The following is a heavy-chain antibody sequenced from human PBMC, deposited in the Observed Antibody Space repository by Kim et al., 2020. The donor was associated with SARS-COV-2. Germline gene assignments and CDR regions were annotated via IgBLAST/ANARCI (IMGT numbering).Heavy chain of an antibody. CDR3: ARGSAAVAGAWFDP. CDR2: ISYDGSNK. Sequence: GGSLRLSCAASRFTFSSYAIHWVRQAPGKGLEWVAVISYDGSNKYYADSVKGRFTISRDNSKNTLYLQMNSLRAEDTAVYYCARGSAAVAGAWFDPWGQGTLVTVSS. V-gene: IGHV3-30*04. D-gene: IGHD6-19*01. J-gene: IGHJ5*02. CDR1: RFTFSSYA.